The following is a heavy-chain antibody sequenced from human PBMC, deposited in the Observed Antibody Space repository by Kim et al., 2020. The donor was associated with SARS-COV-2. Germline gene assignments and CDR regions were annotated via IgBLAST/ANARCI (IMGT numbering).Heavy chain of an antibody. Sequence: ASVKDSCKASGYTFTSYAMNWVRQAPGQGLEWMGWINTNTGNPTYAQGFTGRFVFSLDTSVSTAYLQISSLKAEDTAVYYCARGPNPLPAYYDFWSGYSVALGGYFDLWGRGTLVTVSS. CDR2: INTNTGNP. CDR1: GYTFTSYA. J-gene: IGHJ2*01. V-gene: IGHV7-4-1*02. CDR3: ARGPNPLPAYYDFWSGYSVALGGYFDL. D-gene: IGHD3-3*01.